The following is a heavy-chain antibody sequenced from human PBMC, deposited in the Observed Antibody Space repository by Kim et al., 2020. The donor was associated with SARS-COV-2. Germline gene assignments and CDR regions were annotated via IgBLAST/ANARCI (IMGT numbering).Heavy chain of an antibody. D-gene: IGHD3-3*01. CDR1: GYTFTSYG. J-gene: IGHJ5*02. CDR3: ASFYLGGYYLRPAEPNWFDP. V-gene: IGHV1-18*04. CDR2: ISAYNGNT. Sequence: ASVKVSCKASGYTFTSYGISWVRQAPGQGLEWMGWISAYNGNTNYAQKLQGRVTMTTDTSTSTAYMELRSLRSDDTAVYYCASFYLGGYYLRPAEPNWFDPWGQGTLVTVSS.